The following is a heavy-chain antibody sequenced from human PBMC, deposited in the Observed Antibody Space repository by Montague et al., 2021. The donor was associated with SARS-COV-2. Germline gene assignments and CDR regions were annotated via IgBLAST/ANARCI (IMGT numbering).Heavy chain of an antibody. J-gene: IGHJ6*02. CDR3: ARDYGDYSYYYGLDV. Sequence: SETLSLTCTVSGDSISSFYWNWIRQPAGKGLEWIGRIYASGGTNYNPSLKSRVTMSVDTSKNQFSLKVSSVTAADTAVYYCARDYGDYSYYYGLDVWGQGTTVTVSS. V-gene: IGHV4-4*07. D-gene: IGHD4-17*01. CDR2: IYASGGT. CDR1: GDSISSFY.